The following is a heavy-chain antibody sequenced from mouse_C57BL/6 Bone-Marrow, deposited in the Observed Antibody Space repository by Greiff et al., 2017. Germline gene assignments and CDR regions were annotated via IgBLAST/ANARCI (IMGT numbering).Heavy chain of an antibody. Sequence: DVQLLESGGCLVQPGGSLKLSCAASGFTFRDYGMHWFRQAPEKWLEWVATISSGSITIYYAATVKGRFTISRDNAKNNLYLQMTHLRSEDTAMYYCARYDYDDALAYWGQGTLVTVSA. CDR1: GFTFRDYG. J-gene: IGHJ3*01. V-gene: IGHV5-17*01. D-gene: IGHD2-4*01. CDR2: ISSGSITI. CDR3: ARYDYDDALAY.